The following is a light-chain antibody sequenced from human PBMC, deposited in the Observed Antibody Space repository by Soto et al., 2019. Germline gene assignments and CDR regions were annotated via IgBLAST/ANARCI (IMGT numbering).Light chain of an antibody. J-gene: IGKJ2*01. CDR1: QGAFYSSNNKHY. CDR3: QQYYSTPYT. Sequence: DIVMAQSPDSLAVSLGERAAINCKSSQGAFYSSNNKHYLAWYQQKPGQPPKLLIYWASTRESGIPDRFSGSGSGTDFTLTISSLQAEDVAVYYCQQYYSTPYTFGQGTKLEIK. V-gene: IGKV4-1*01. CDR2: WAS.